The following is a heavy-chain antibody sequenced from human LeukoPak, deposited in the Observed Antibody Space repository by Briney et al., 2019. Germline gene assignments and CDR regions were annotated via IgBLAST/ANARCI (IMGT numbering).Heavy chain of an antibody. D-gene: IGHD3-16*01. Sequence: SETLSLTCTVSGDSISSYHWSWIRQPPGKGLEWIGYISYSGNTNYNPSLKSRVTISVGTSKNQFSLKLSSATAADTAVYYCARVGRGDYTWGSYSCDHWGQGTLVAVSS. CDR3: ARVGRGDYTWGSYSCDH. J-gene: IGHJ4*02. V-gene: IGHV4-59*01. CDR2: ISYSGNT. CDR1: GDSISSYH.